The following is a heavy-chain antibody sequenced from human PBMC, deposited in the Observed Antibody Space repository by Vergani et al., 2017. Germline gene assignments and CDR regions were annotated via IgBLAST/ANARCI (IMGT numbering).Heavy chain of an antibody. CDR2: IIPILDIT. V-gene: IGHV1-69*02. Sequence: QVQLVQSGAEVKKSGSSVTVSCKASRVTFSSYTISWVRQAPGQGLEWMGRIIPILDITNYAQKFQGRVSITADKSASTAYMELSSLRSEDTAVYYCAVMAAAADYWGQGTLVTVSS. D-gene: IGHD6-13*01. CDR3: AVMAAAADY. J-gene: IGHJ4*02. CDR1: RVTFSSYT.